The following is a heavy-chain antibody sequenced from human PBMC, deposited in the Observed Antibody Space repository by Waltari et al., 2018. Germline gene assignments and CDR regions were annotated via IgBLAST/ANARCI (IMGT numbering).Heavy chain of an antibody. D-gene: IGHD5-12*01. V-gene: IGHV3-30-3*01. CDR1: GFTFSSYA. J-gene: IGHJ4*02. CDR3: ARDDSGYDLEVLFDY. CDR2: ISYDGSNK. Sequence: QVQLVESGGGVVQPGRSLRLSCAASGFTFSSYAMHWVRQAPGKGLEWVAVISYDGSNKYYADSVKGRFTISRDNSKNTLYLQMNSLRAEDTAVYYCARDDSGYDLEVLFDYWGQGTLVTVSS.